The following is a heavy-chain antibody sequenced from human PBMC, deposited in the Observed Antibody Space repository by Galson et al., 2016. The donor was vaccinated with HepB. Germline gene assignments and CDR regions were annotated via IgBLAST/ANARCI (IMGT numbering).Heavy chain of an antibody. CDR1: GFTFRSYG. Sequence: SLRLSCVASGFTFRSYGMSWVRQAPGKGLEWVSAIHYSGGSTWYADSVRGRFTISRDNSKNTVNLQMNGLRAEDTAVYYCAKEDNFDSRRAFDIWGQGTMVTVSS. J-gene: IGHJ3*02. CDR3: AKEDNFDSRRAFDI. CDR2: IHYSGGST. D-gene: IGHD1-20*01. V-gene: IGHV3-23*01.